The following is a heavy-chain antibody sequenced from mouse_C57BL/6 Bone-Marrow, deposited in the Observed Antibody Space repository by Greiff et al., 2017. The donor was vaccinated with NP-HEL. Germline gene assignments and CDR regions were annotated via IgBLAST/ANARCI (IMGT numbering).Heavy chain of an antibody. CDR1: GYTFTDYE. CDR3: TGGGYYDYFDY. J-gene: IGHJ2*01. V-gene: IGHV1-15*01. CDR2: IDPETGGT. D-gene: IGHD2-3*01. Sequence: QVQLQQSGAELVRPGASVTLSCKASGYTFTDYEMHWVKQTPVHGLEWIGGIDPETGGTAYNQKFKGKAILTADKSSSTAYMELRSLSSEDYAVSYYTGGGYYDYFDYWGQGTTLTVSS.